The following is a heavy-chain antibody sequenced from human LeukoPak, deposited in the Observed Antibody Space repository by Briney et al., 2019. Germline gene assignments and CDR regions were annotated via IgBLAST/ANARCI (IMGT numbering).Heavy chain of an antibody. V-gene: IGHV4-34*01. J-gene: IGHJ3*02. CDR1: GGSFSGYY. Sequence: SETLSLTCAVYGGSFSGYYWSWIRQPPGKGLEWIGEINHSGSTNYNPSLKSRVTISVDTSKNQFSLKLSSVTAADTAVYYCARDRDYWNDAFDIWGQGTMVTVSS. D-gene: IGHD1-1*01. CDR3: ARDRDYWNDAFDI. CDR2: INHSGST.